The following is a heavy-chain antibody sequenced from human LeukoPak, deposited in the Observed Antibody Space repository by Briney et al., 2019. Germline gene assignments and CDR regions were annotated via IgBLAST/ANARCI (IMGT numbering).Heavy chain of an antibody. D-gene: IGHD4-17*01. CDR2: IYYSGST. CDR1: GGSISSYY. V-gene: IGHV4-59*01. J-gene: IGHJ4*02. CDR3: ARGGGRMTTVTYFDY. Sequence: SETLSLTCTVSGGSISSYYWGWIRQPPGKGLEWIGYIYYSGSTNYNPSLKSRVTISVDTSKNQFSLKLSSVTAADTAVYYCARGGGRMTTVTYFDYWGQGTLVTVSS.